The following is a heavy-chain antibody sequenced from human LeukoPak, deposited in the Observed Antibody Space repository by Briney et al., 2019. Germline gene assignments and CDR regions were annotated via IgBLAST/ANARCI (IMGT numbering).Heavy chain of an antibody. J-gene: IGHJ4*02. Sequence: ASVKVSCKASGYTFTSYDINWVRQATGQGLEWMGWLSAYNGNTDYAQKFQGRVTMTTDTSTNTVYMDLRSLTSDDTAVYYCAREGSSGWYFDYWGQGTLVTVSS. CDR1: GYTFTSYD. CDR3: AREGSSGWYFDY. V-gene: IGHV1-18*01. D-gene: IGHD6-19*01. CDR2: LSAYNGNT.